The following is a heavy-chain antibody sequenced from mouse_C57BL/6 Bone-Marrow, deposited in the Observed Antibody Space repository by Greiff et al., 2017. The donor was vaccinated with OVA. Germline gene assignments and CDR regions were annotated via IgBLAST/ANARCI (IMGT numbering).Heavy chain of an antibody. CDR2: ISSGSSTT. Sequence: EVKLVESGGGLVKPGGSLKLSCAASGYTFSDYGMHWVRQAPEQGLEWVAYISSGSSTTYYADTVKGRFTISRDNATNTLFMQLTSLRSEDSAMYYCAMNSCYDYLRNPFAYWGQGTLVTVSA. V-gene: IGHV5-17*01. CDR1: GYTFSDYG. J-gene: IGHJ3*01. CDR3: AMNSCYDYLRNPFAY. D-gene: IGHD2-12*01.